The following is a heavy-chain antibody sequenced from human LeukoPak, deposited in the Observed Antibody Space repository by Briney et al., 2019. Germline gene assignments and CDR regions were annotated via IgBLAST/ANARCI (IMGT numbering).Heavy chain of an antibody. Sequence: GGSLRLSCAASGFTFSSYWRSWVRQAPGKGLEWVANIKQDGSEKYYVDSVKGRFTISRDNAKNSLYLQMNSLRAEDTAVYYCARDDCSSISCYHNWFDPWGQGTLVTVSS. CDR2: IKQDGSEK. V-gene: IGHV3-7*01. CDR3: ARDDCSSISCYHNWFDP. CDR1: GFTFSSYW. D-gene: IGHD2-2*01. J-gene: IGHJ5*02.